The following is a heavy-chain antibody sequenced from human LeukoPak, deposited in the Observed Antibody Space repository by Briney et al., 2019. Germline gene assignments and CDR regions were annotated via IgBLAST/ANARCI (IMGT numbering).Heavy chain of an antibody. CDR3: AREWIVVVIEDAFDI. V-gene: IGHV3-23*01. J-gene: IGHJ3*02. CDR1: GFTFSSYA. D-gene: IGHD3-22*01. CDR2: FSGSVSGRGGTT. Sequence: GGSLRLSCAASGFTFSSYAMSWVRQSPSKGLEWVSSFSGSVSGRGGTTYYADSVKGRFTISRDNSKNTLYLQMNSLRAEDTAVYYCAREWIVVVIEDAFDIWGQGTMVTVSS.